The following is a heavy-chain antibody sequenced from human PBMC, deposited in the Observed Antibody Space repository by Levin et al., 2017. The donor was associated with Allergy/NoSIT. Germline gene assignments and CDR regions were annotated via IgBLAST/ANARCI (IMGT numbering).Heavy chain of an antibody. Sequence: SQTLSLTCTVSGGSISSSSYYWGWIRQPPGKGLEWIGSIYYSGSTYYNPSLKSRVTISVDTSKNQFSLKLSSVTAADTAVYYCARHKRGIAAAGYGWFDPWGQGTLVTVSS. CDR1: GGSISSSSYY. J-gene: IGHJ5*02. CDR2: IYYSGST. D-gene: IGHD6-13*01. CDR3: ARHKRGIAAAGYGWFDP. V-gene: IGHV4-39*01.